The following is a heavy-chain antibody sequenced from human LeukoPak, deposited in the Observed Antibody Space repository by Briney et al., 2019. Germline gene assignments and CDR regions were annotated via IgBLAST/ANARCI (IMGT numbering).Heavy chain of an antibody. D-gene: IGHD2-21*02. CDR2: FDPEDGET. V-gene: IGHV1-24*01. J-gene: IGHJ4*02. CDR3: ATGGSGYCGGDCYWAFDY. CDR1: GYTLTELS. Sequence: GASVKVSCKVSGYTLTELSMHWVRQAPGQGLEWMGGFDPEDGETIYAQKFQGRVTMTEDTSTDTAYMELSSLRSEDTAVYYCATGGSGYCGGDCYWAFDYWGQGTLVTVSS.